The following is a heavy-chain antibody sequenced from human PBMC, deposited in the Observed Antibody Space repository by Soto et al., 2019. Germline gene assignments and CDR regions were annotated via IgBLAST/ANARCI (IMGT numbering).Heavy chain of an antibody. J-gene: IGHJ4*02. D-gene: IGHD3-22*01. V-gene: IGHV1-18*01. CDR3: ARDRLRGYDSSGFYS. CDR2: INPYNGNR. Sequence: IQLVQSGAELRKPGASVKVSCKASGYRFSYYGINWVRQVPGQGLEWMGWINPYNGNRNFAQKFEDRVTMTTATSTNTVYMELRSLKSDDTAIYYCARDRLRGYDSSGFYSWGQGTMVIVSS. CDR1: GYRFSYYG.